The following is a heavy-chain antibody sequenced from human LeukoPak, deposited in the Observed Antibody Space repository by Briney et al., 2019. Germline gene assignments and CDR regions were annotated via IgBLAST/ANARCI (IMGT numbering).Heavy chain of an antibody. V-gene: IGHV1-18*01. D-gene: IGHD3-22*01. CDR1: GYTFTGYG. CDR3: ARSRLHYYDSSGYYDDY. CDR2: ISAYNGNT. J-gene: IGHJ4*02. Sequence: ASVKVSCKASGYTFTGYGISWVRQAPGQGLEWMGWISAYNGNTNYAQKLQGRVTMTTDTSTSTAYMELRSLRSDDTAVYYCARSRLHYYDSSGYYDDYWGQGTLVTVSS.